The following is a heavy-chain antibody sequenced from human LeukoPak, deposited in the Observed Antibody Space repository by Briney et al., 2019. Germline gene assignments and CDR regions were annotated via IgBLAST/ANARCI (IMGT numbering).Heavy chain of an antibody. J-gene: IGHJ6*02. D-gene: IGHD2-15*01. V-gene: IGHV1-2*02. CDR2: INPNSGGT. CDR1: GYTFTGYY. CDR3: ARDRVVVAVTGSYGMDV. Sequence: ASVKVSCKASGYTFTGYYMHWVRQAPGQGLEWMGWINPNSGGTNYAQKFQGRVTMTRDTSISTAYMELSRLRSDDTAVYYCARDRVVVAVTGSYGMDVWGQGTTVTVSS.